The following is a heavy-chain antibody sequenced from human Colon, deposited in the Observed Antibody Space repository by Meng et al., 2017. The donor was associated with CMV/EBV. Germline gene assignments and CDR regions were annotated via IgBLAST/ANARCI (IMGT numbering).Heavy chain of an antibody. CDR2: ISDSGYT. V-gene: IGHV3-23*01. D-gene: IGHD2-15*01. Sequence: GGSLRLSCAASGFAFSDYAMTWVRQAPGKGLEWVSFISDSGYTNYGDPVKGRFTISRDDSKKTVFLQMNSLRGDDTGIYYCAKIRKGGFCTGGSCFEIWGQGTQVTVS. CDR1: GFAFSDYA. J-gene: IGHJ4*02. CDR3: AKIRKGGFCTGGSCFEI.